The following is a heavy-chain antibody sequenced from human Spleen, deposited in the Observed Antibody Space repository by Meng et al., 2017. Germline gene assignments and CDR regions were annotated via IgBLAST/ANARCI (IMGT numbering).Heavy chain of an antibody. CDR3: AKEIRPNDY. CDR1: GFTLGDYT. Sequence: GESLKISCTASGFTLGDYTMSWIRQAPGKGLEWVSSISISGEDTKYADSVKGRFTVSRDNSRSTVFLQMNSLRVEDTAVYYCAKEIRPNDYWGQGTLVTVSS. J-gene: IGHJ4*02. CDR2: ISISGEDT. V-gene: IGHV3-23*01.